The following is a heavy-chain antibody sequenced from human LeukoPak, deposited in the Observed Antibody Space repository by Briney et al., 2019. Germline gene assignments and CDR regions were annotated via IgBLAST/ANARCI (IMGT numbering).Heavy chain of an antibody. CDR3: AREGRQQLVLNAFDI. Sequence: PSETLSLTCTVSGYSISSGYYWGWIRQPPGKGLEWIGSIYHSGSTYYNPSLKSRVTISVDTSKNQFSLKLSSVTAADTAVYYCAREGRQQLVLNAFDIWGQGTMVTVSS. CDR1: GYSISSGYY. D-gene: IGHD6-13*01. J-gene: IGHJ3*02. CDR2: IYHSGST. V-gene: IGHV4-38-2*02.